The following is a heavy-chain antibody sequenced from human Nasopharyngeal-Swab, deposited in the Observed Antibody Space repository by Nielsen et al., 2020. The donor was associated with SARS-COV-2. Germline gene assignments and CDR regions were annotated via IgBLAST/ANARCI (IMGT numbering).Heavy chain of an antibody. CDR1: GYSFRSYG. J-gene: IGHJ4*02. V-gene: IGHV1-18*01. D-gene: IGHD3-3*01. Sequence: ASVKVSCKASGYSFRSYGINWVRQAPGQGLEWMGWISVYNADTNYAQKLQGRVSMTTDTSTSTAYMELRSLRSDYTAVYYCARDIEEWLVVPSLSFDYWGQGTLVTVSS. CDR2: ISVYNADT. CDR3: ARDIEEWLVVPSLSFDY.